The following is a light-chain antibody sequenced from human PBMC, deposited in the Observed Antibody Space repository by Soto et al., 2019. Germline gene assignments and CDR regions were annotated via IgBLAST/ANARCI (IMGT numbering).Light chain of an antibody. Sequence: QSVLTQPPSASGTPGQRVTISCSGSSSKIGRNTVNWYQQLPGTAPKLLIYRNNQRPSGVPDRFSGSKSGTSASLAISGLQSEDEADYYCAAWDDSLNGVVFGGGSKLTVL. CDR3: AAWDDSLNGVV. CDR1: SSKIGRNT. J-gene: IGLJ2*01. CDR2: RNN. V-gene: IGLV1-44*01.